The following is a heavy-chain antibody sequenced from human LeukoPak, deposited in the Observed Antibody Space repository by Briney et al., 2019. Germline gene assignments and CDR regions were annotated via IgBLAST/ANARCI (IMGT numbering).Heavy chain of an antibody. J-gene: IGHJ4*02. Sequence: TGGSLRLSCAASGFTFSSFWMSWVRQAPGKGLEWVAHIKEDGSKQSYVDSVKGRLTISRDNAKNSVYLQMNSLRAEDTAVYYCVRVAIFGVVIIRPFDYWGQGTLVTVSS. D-gene: IGHD3-3*01. CDR2: IKEDGSKQ. CDR1: GFTFSSFW. V-gene: IGHV3-7*04. CDR3: VRVAIFGVVIIRPFDY.